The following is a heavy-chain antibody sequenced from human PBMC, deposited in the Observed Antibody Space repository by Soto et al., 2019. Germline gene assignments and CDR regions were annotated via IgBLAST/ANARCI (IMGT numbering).Heavy chain of an antibody. CDR3: ARNWAAAGTDRFDP. V-gene: IGHV4-59*08. CDR1: GGSISSYY. CDR2: IYYSGST. J-gene: IGHJ5*02. D-gene: IGHD6-13*01. Sequence: SETLSLTCTVSGGSISSYYWSWIRQPPGKGLEWIGYIYYSGSTNYSPSLKSRVTISVDTSKNQFSLKLSSVTAADTAVYYCARNWAAAGTDRFDPWGQGPLITVSX.